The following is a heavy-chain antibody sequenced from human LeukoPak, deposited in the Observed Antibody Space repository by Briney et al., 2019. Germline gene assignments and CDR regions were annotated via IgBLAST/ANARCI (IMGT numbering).Heavy chain of an antibody. CDR3: ARERWFGELYWFDP. V-gene: IGHV4-59*01. D-gene: IGHD3-10*01. CDR1: GGLISSYY. Sequence: SETLSLTCTVSGGLISSYYWNWIRQPPGKGPEWIGNIHYRGNTNYNPSLKSRVTLSVDSSKKQFSLRLSSVTAADTAVYYCARERWFGELYWFDPWGQGILVTVSS. CDR2: IHYRGNT. J-gene: IGHJ5*02.